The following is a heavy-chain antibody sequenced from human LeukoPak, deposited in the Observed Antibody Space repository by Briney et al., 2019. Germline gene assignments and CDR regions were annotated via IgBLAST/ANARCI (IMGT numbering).Heavy chain of an antibody. CDR2: ISGSGGST. CDR3: AKDIRSHYDILTGSDY. J-gene: IGHJ4*02. Sequence: QPGGSLRLSCAASGFTFSSYAMSWVRQAPGKGLEWVSAISGSGGSTYYADSVKGRFTISRDNSKNTLYLQMNSLRAEDTAVYYCAKDIRSHYDILTGSDYWGQGTLVTVSS. V-gene: IGHV3-23*01. D-gene: IGHD3-9*01. CDR1: GFTFSSYA.